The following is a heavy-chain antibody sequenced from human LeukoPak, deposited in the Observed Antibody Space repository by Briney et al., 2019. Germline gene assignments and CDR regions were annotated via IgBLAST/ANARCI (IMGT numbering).Heavy chain of an antibody. CDR3: AKHGDSYYYYGMDV. CDR2: ISGSGGST. D-gene: IGHD4-17*01. V-gene: IGHV3-23*01. J-gene: IGHJ6*02. CDR1: GFTFSSYA. Sequence: GGSLRLSCAASGFTFSSYAMSWVRQAPGKGLEWVSAISGSGGSTYYADSVKGRFTISRDNSKNTLYLQMSSLRAEDTAVYYCAKHGDSYYYYGMDVWGQGTTVTVSS.